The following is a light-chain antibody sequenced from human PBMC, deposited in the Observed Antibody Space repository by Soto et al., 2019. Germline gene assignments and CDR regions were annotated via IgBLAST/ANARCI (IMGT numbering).Light chain of an antibody. Sequence: AIRMTQSPSSLSASTGDRVTITCRARQGISSYLAWYQQKPGKAPKLLIYAASTLQSGVPSRFRCSGSGTDFNLHINCLQSEDFATYYCQQYYSYPRTTFGGGTKVEIK. CDR3: QQYYSYPRTT. V-gene: IGKV1-8*01. J-gene: IGKJ4*01. CDR2: AAS. CDR1: QGISSY.